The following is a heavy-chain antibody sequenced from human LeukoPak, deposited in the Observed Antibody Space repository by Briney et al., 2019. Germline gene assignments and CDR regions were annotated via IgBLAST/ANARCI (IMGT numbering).Heavy chain of an antibody. CDR2: IYYSGST. CDR3: ASRSSSWSFDY. J-gene: IGHJ4*02. CDR1: GGSISSYY. Sequence: PSETLSLTCTVSGGSISSYYWSWIRQPPGKGLEWIGYIYYSGSTNYDPSLKSRVTISVDTSKNQFSLKLNSVTAADTAVYYCASRSSSWSFDYWGQGTLVTVSS. D-gene: IGHD6-13*01. V-gene: IGHV4-59*01.